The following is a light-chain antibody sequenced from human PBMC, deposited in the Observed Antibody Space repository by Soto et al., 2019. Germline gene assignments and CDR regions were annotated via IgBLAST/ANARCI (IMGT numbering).Light chain of an antibody. Sequence: DIQMTQSPSSLSASVGDRVTFTCRASQDISTSLAWFQQKPGKGPKSLIFAASSLQSGVPSRFNGTGSGTDFSLTISSVQPEDFATYYCQHYGTSPLTCGGGTKVET. V-gene: IGKV1-16*01. CDR3: QHYGTSPLT. J-gene: IGKJ4*01. CDR1: QDISTS. CDR2: AAS.